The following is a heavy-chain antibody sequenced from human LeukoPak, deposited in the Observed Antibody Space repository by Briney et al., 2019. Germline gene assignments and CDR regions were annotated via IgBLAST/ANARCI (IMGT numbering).Heavy chain of an antibody. CDR1: GFTFSSYA. CDR3: AKSDCSSTSCLADS. J-gene: IGHJ4*02. Sequence: PGGSLRLSCAASGFTFSSYAMSWVRQAPGKGLEWVSVISYSGGSTYYADSVKGRFTISRDNSKNTQYLQMNSLRGEDTAVYYCAKSDCSSTSCLADSWGQGTLVIVSS. V-gene: IGHV3-23*01. D-gene: IGHD2-2*01. CDR2: ISYSGGST.